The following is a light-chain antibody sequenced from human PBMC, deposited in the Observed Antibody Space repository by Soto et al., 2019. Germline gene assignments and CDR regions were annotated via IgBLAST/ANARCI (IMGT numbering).Light chain of an antibody. V-gene: IGKV3-11*01. Sequence: EIVLTQSPDTLSLSPGERATLSCRASESVTTYLDWYQQKPGQAPRLLIYDASKGATGIPARFSGSGSGTDFTLTISSLEPEDFAVYYCQQRSKWPRTFGQGTKVE. CDR3: QQRSKWPRT. CDR2: DAS. J-gene: IGKJ1*01. CDR1: ESVTTY.